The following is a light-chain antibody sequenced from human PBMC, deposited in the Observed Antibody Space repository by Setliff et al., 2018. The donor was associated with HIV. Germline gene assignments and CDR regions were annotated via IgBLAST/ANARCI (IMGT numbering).Light chain of an antibody. J-gene: IGLJ1*01. CDR1: NSNIGTTT. V-gene: IGLV1-44*01. Sequence: QSVLTQSPSVSGTPGQRVTISCSGSNSNIGTTTVNWYQRLPGAAPKLLIYTNSHRPSGVPDRFSGSKSGTSASLAISGLQSEDEAEYYCASWDDSLKVDVFGSGTKGTVL. CDR2: TNS. CDR3: ASWDDSLKVDV.